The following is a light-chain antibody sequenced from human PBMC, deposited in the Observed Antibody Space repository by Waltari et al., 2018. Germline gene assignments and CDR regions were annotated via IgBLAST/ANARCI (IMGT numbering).Light chain of an antibody. J-gene: IGLJ3*02. CDR2: EGS. V-gene: IGLV2-23*01. Sequence: QSALTQPASVSGSPGQSITISCTGTSSDVGGSNLVSWYQQHPGKAPQLMIYEGSKRPSGVSNRFSGSKSGNTASLTISGLQAEDEADYYCCSYAGSSTLVFGGGTKLTVL. CDR3: CSYAGSSTLV. CDR1: SSDVGGSNL.